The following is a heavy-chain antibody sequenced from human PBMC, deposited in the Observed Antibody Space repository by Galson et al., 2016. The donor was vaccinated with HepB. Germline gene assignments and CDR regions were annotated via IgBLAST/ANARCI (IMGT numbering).Heavy chain of an antibody. D-gene: IGHD4-17*01. V-gene: IGHV3-49*03. CDR2: LRSKGYGGTT. Sequence: SLRLSCAVSGFTFGDYDLTWFRQAPGKGLEWVSLLRSKGYGGTTEYAASVKGRFTVSRDASGSVAYLQMNSLKTEDTAVYYCFVGDYLHANDVWGQGTTVTVSS. CDR1: GFTFGDYD. CDR3: FVGDYLHANDV. J-gene: IGHJ6*02.